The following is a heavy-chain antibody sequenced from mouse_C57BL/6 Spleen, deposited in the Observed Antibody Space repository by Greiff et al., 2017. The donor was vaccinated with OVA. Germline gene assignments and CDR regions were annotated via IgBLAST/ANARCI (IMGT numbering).Heavy chain of an antibody. D-gene: IGHD1-1*01. V-gene: IGHV1-69*01. CDR1: GYTFTSYW. J-gene: IGHJ2*01. CDR2: IDPSDSYT. CDR3: ARYYGSRFDY. Sequence: QVQLQQPGAELVMPGASVKLSCKASGYTFTSYWMHWVKQRPGQGLEWIGEIDPSDSYTNYNQKFKSKSTLTVDKSSSTAYMQLSSLTSEDSAVYYCARYYGSRFDYWGQGTTLTVSS.